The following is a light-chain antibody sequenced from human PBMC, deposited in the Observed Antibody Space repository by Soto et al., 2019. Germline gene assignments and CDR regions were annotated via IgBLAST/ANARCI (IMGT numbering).Light chain of an antibody. CDR1: SSDVGSYNL. Sequence: QSALTQPASVSGSPGQSITISCTGTSSDVGSYNLVSWYQQHPGKAPKLMIYEVSKRPSGVSNRFSGSKSGNTASLTISGLQAEDVAYYYCCSYAGSSTFVFGGGTKVTVL. J-gene: IGLJ2*01. V-gene: IGLV2-23*02. CDR2: EVS. CDR3: CSYAGSSTFV.